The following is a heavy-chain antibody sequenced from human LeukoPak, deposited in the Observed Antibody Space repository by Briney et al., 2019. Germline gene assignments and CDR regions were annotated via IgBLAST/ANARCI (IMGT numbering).Heavy chain of an antibody. Sequence: GGSLRLSCAASGFTFNSYAMKWVRQAPGKGLEWLAVVLSDGSDQYYGDSMQGRFTVSRDNSKNTLYLQMDNLRFEDTAVYYCARVSKPGWFDYYYMDVWGKGTTVIVSS. J-gene: IGHJ6*03. CDR1: GFTFNSYA. CDR3: ARVSKPGWFDYYYMDV. D-gene: IGHD3-10*01. CDR2: VLSDGSDQ. V-gene: IGHV3-30*04.